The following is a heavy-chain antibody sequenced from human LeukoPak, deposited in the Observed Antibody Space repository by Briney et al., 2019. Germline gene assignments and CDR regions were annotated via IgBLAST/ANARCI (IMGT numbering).Heavy chain of an antibody. J-gene: IGHJ5*02. V-gene: IGHV1-2*02. CDR2: INPNSGGT. D-gene: IGHD4-11*01. Sequence: GASVKVSCKASGYTFTGYYMHWVRQAPGQGLEWMGWINPNSGGTNYAQKSQGRVTMTRDTSISTAYMELSRLRSEDTAVYYCARGLLGFMRSDYSNYWDNWFDPWGQGTLVTVSS. CDR3: ARGLLGFMRSDYSNYWDNWFDP. CDR1: GYTFTGYY.